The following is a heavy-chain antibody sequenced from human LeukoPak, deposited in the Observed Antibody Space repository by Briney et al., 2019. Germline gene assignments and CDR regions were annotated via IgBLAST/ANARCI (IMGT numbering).Heavy chain of an antibody. CDR1: GYSFPSYW. Sequence: GESLKISCKGSGYSFPSYWIGWVRQMPGKGLEWMGIIYSGDSDTRYSPSFQGQVTISADKSISTAYLQWSSLKASDTAMYYCARGLLVVVAATRDDAFDIWGQGAMVTVSS. CDR3: ARGLLVVVAATRDDAFDI. J-gene: IGHJ3*02. D-gene: IGHD2-15*01. V-gene: IGHV5-51*01. CDR2: IYSGDSDT.